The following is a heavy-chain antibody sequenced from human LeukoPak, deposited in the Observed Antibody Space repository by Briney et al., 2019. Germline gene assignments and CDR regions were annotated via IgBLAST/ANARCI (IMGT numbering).Heavy chain of an antibody. CDR3: ARGDLHYHDSTRRGFDI. CDR2: ISYDGGNK. D-gene: IGHD3-10*01. J-gene: IGHJ3*02. CDR1: GFTFSSYG. Sequence: GSLRLSCAASGFTFSSYGMHWVRQAPGKGLEWVALISYDGGNKYYADSVKGRFTISRDNSKNTLYLQMNSLRAEDTAVYYCARGDLHYHDSTRRGFDIWGQGTKVTVSS. V-gene: IGHV3-30*19.